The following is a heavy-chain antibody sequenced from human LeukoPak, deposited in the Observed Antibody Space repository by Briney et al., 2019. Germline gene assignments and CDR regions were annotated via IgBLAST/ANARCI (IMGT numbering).Heavy chain of an antibody. Sequence: SETLSLTCAVSGYSISSGYYWGWIRQPPGKGLGWIGSIYHSGSTYYNPSLKSRVTISVDTSKNQFSLKLSSVTAADTAVYYCARIDFWSGYFDYWGQGTLITVSS. CDR2: IYHSGST. CDR1: GYSISSGYY. D-gene: IGHD3-3*01. J-gene: IGHJ4*02. V-gene: IGHV4-38-2*01. CDR3: ARIDFWSGYFDY.